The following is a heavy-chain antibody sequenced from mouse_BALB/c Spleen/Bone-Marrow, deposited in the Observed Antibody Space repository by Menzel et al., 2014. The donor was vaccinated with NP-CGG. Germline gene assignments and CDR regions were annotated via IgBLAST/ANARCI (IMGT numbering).Heavy chain of an antibody. CDR2: ILWNYSK. Sequence: QAILYVCGPGILQPSQTLSLTCSFSGFSLCTSNMGVVCIPQPSGKALEGLLIILWNYSKYYNPALKSRLTISKDTYNNQVFLKIPNVDTADTATYYCARIDGYYWYFDVWGAGTTVTVSS. CDR3: ARIDGYYWYFDV. V-gene: IGHV8-5*01. CDR1: GFSLCTSNMG. J-gene: IGHJ1*01.